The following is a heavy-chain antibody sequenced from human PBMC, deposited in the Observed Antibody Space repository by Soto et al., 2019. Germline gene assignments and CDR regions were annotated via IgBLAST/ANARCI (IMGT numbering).Heavy chain of an antibody. CDR2: IFHTGST. CDR3: ARMTAGVLSY. V-gene: IGHV4-4*02. J-gene: IGHJ4*02. D-gene: IGHD2-21*02. Sequence: QVQLQESGPGLVKPSGTLSLTCALSGASISSSHWWTWVRQPPGKGLEWIGEIFHTGSTNYNPSLKSRVTISIYKAKNKFSLTLTSVTAADKAVCYFARMTAGVLSYLGQGTLVTVSS. CDR1: GASISSSHW.